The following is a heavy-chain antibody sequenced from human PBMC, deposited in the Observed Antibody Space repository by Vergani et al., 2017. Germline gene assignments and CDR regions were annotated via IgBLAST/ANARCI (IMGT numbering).Heavy chain of an antibody. Sequence: EVQLVESGGGLVQPGRSLRLSCAASGFTFDDYAMHWVRQAPGKGLEWVSGISWNSGSIYYADSVKGRFTISRDNAKNSLYLQMNSLRAEDTAVYYCARGACIAARRYYYYYGMDVWGQGTTVTVSS. J-gene: IGHJ6*02. V-gene: IGHV3-9*01. CDR1: GFTFDDYA. CDR2: ISWNSGSI. CDR3: ARGACIAARRYYYYYGMDV. D-gene: IGHD6-6*01.